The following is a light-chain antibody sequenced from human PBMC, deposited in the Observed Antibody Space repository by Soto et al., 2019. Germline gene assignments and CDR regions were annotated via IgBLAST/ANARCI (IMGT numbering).Light chain of an antibody. CDR1: QSIGSH. CDR2: VAS. CDR3: QRFHSTPT. V-gene: IGKV1-39*01. Sequence: DILMTQSPSSLSASLGDRVTITCRASQSIGSHLNWYQQEPGKAPKLLISVASNLQRGVPSRFSGGGSATDFTPTISSLQAEDLATYYHQRFHSTPTFGQGTKLEIK. J-gene: IGKJ2*01.